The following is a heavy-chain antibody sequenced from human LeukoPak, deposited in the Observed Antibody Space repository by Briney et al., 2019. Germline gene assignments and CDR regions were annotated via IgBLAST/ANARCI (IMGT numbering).Heavy chain of an antibody. V-gene: IGHV4-30-4*02. Sequence: PSETLSLTCTVSGGSISSGDYYWSWIRQPPGEGLEWIGYIYYSGSTYYNPSLKSRVTISVDTSKNQFSLKLSSVTAADTAVYYCARVEWELRWFDPWGQGTLVTVSS. CDR2: IYYSGST. CDR1: GGSISSGDYY. CDR3: ARVEWELRWFDP. J-gene: IGHJ5*02. D-gene: IGHD1-26*01.